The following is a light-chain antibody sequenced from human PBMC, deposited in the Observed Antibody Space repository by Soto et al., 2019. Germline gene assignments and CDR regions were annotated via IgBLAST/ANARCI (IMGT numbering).Light chain of an antibody. CDR3: SSYTSSSTNV. V-gene: IGLV2-14*01. CDR2: DVS. Sequence: ALTQPASVSGSPGQSITISCTGTSSDVGGYNYVSWYQQHPGKAPKLMIYDVSNRPSGVSNRFSGSKSGNTASLTISGLQAEDEADYYCSSYTSSSTNVFGTGTKVTVL. J-gene: IGLJ1*01. CDR1: SSDVGGYNY.